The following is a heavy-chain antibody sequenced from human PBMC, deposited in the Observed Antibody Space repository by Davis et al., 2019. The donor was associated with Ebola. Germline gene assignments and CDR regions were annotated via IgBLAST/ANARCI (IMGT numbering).Heavy chain of an antibody. J-gene: IGHJ4*02. V-gene: IGHV1-2*06. CDR3: ATYRWGGDLNY. CDR1: GYSFTGYY. CDR2: INPNSGGT. D-gene: IGHD3-16*01. Sequence: AASVKVSCKASGYSFTGYYLHWVRQAPGQGLEWMGRINPNSGGTNYAQKFQGRVTMTRDTSISTAYMELSSLRSDDTAVYYCATYRWGGDLNYWGQGTLVTVSS.